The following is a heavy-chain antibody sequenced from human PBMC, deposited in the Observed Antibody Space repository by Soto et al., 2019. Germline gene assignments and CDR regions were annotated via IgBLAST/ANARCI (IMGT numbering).Heavy chain of an antibody. CDR3: AREEPGSGAMGL. CDR2: ISYDGSNK. V-gene: IGHV3-30-3*01. CDR1: GFTFSSYA. Sequence: GGSLRLSCAASGFTFSSYAMHWVRQAPGKELEWVAVISYDGSNKYYADSVKGRFTISRDNSKNTLYLQMNSLRAEDTAVYYCAREEPGSGAMGLWGQGTLVTVSS. D-gene: IGHD3-10*01. J-gene: IGHJ4*02.